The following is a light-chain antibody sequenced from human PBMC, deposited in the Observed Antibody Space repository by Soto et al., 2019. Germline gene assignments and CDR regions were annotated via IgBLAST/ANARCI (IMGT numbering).Light chain of an antibody. V-gene: IGKV3-20*01. CDR2: GAS. CDR3: QQYSRAPLT. CDR1: QSIDNNY. J-gene: IGKJ1*01. Sequence: EIVLTHSPGTLSLYPGERATLSCRASQSIDNNYLAWYQQKPGQAPRLVIYGASTRATDIPDRFSASGSGTDFTLTISRLEPEDFAVYYCQQYSRAPLTFGQGTKVDI.